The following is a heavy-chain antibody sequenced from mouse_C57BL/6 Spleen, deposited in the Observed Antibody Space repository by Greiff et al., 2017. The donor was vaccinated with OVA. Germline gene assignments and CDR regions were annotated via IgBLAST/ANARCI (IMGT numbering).Heavy chain of an antibody. Sequence: QVQLQQPGPELVKPGASVKLSCKASGYTFTSYWMHWVKQRPGQGLEWIGNINPSNGGTNYNEKFKSKATLTVDKSSSTAYMQLSSLTSEDSAVHYCARDYGYDGYAMDYWGQGTSVTVSS. D-gene: IGHD2-2*01. CDR3: ARDYGYDGYAMDY. V-gene: IGHV1-53*01. J-gene: IGHJ4*01. CDR1: GYTFTSYW. CDR2: INPSNGGT.